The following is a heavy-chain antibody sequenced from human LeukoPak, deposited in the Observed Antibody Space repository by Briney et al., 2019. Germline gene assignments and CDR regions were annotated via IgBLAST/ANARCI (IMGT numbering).Heavy chain of an antibody. CDR3: AKGWVSLGYFDY. V-gene: IGHV3-23*01. J-gene: IGHJ4*02. CDR1: GFTFSNSA. Sequence: GGSLRLSCAASGFTFSNSAMSWVRQAPGKGLEWVSAVSGSGTTTYYADSVKGRFTISRDNSKNLLYLQMNSLRAEDTAVYYCAKGWVSLGYFDYWGQGPLVTVSS. CDR2: VSGSGTTT. D-gene: IGHD1-26*01.